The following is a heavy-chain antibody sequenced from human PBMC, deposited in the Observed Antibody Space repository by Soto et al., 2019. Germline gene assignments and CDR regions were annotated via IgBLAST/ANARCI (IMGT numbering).Heavy chain of an antibody. J-gene: IGHJ6*02. Sequence: SETLSLTCTVSGGSVSSGSYYWSWIRQPPGKGLEWIGYIYYSGSTNYNPSLKSRVTISVDTSKNQFSLKLSSVTAADTTVYYCARDGITIFGVVTHNPYYYYGMDVWGQGTTVTVSS. V-gene: IGHV4-61*01. CDR1: GGSVSSGSYY. CDR2: IYYSGST. D-gene: IGHD3-3*01. CDR3: ARDGITIFGVVTHNPYYYYGMDV.